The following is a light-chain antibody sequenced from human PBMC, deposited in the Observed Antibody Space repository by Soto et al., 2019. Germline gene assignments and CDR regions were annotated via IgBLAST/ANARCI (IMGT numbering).Light chain of an antibody. V-gene: IGKV1-39*01. CDR1: QSITTY. CDR2: DAS. Sequence: DIQMTQSASSLSASVGDRVTITCRASQSITTYLNWYQQKPGQAPKLLIYDASSLESGVPSRFSGSGSGTDFTLTISSLQPEDFATYYCQQSRAFGQGTKVDIK. CDR3: QQSRA. J-gene: IGKJ1*01.